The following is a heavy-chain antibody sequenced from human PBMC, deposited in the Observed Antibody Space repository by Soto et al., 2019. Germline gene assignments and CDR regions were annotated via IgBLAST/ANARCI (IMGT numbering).Heavy chain of an antibody. CDR2: IYHGGTT. D-gene: IGHD6-19*01. V-gene: IGHV4-38-2*02. Sequence: SETLSLTCTVSGDSISSGSYWGWIRQPPGEGPEWIASIYHGGTTFYNPSLKSRISISVDTSKNQFSLRLTSVTAADTATYYCARVHVMVVAGSTFDYWGRGTLVTVSS. CDR1: GDSISSGSY. CDR3: ARVHVMVVAGSTFDY. J-gene: IGHJ4*03.